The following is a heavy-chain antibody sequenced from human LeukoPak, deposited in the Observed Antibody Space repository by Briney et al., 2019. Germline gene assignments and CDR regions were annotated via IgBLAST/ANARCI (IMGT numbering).Heavy chain of an antibody. CDR2: VHTSGST. V-gene: IGHV4-4*07. CDR3: ARLWDYYDTSGYFHDPFDY. Sequence: SESLSLTCTVSGGSISSYYWSWIRQPAGKGLEWIGRVHTSGSTNYNPSLKSRVTTSVDRSKNQFSLKLSSVTAADTAVYYCARLWDYYDTSGYFHDPFDYWGQGTLVTVSS. CDR1: GGSISSYY. D-gene: IGHD3-22*01. J-gene: IGHJ4*02.